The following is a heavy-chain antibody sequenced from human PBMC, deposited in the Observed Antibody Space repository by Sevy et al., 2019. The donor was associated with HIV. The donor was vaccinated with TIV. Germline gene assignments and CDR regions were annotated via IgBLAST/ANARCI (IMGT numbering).Heavy chain of an antibody. Sequence: GGSLRLSCAASGFTFSTYGMHWVRQAPGKGLEWVGRIKSKTDGGTTDYAAPVKGRFTISRDDSKNTLYLQMNSLKTEDTAVYYCTTVAQFTAFDIWGQGTMVTV. CDR3: TTVAQFTAFDI. V-gene: IGHV3-15*01. CDR1: GFTFSTYG. J-gene: IGHJ3*02. CDR2: IKSKTDGGTT.